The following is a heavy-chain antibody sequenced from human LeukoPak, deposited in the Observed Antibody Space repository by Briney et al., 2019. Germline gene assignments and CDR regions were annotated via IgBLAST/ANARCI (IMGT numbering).Heavy chain of an antibody. V-gene: IGHV1-69*05. CDR2: IIPIFGTA. CDR1: GGTFSSYA. D-gene: IGHD3-10*01. Sequence: SVKVSCKASGGTFSSYAISWVRQAPGQGLEWMGGIIPIFGTANYAQKFQGRVTFTTDESTSTAYMELSSLRSEDTAVYYCAMGPYGSGSSMDYWGQGTLVTVSS. CDR3: AMGPYGSGSSMDY. J-gene: IGHJ4*02.